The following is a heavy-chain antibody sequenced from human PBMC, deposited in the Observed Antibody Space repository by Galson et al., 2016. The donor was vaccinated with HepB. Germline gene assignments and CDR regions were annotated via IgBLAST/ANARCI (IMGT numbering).Heavy chain of an antibody. CDR3: ARRYSLFDY. D-gene: IGHD5-18*01. CDR2: IYYSGTT. V-gene: IGHV4-30-4*01. J-gene: IGHJ4*02. CDR1: GGSIHSGVYY. Sequence: TLSLTCTVSGGSIHSGVYYWSRIRQTPGKGLAWIGYIYYSGTTYYYPSLKSRVTISVDTSKNQLYLKLSSVTAADTAVFYCARRYSLFDYWGQGTLVTVSS.